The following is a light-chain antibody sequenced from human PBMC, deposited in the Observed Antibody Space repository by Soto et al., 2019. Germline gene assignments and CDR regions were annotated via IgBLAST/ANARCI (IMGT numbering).Light chain of an antibody. Sequence: VLTQSPVTLTLSPGERATLSCRASQSVTDFLAWYQQKPGQAPRLLIYGASSRATGIPDRFSGSGSGTDFTLTISRLEPEDFAVYYCQQYASLITVGQGTRLEIK. V-gene: IGKV3-20*01. CDR2: GAS. J-gene: IGKJ5*01. CDR1: QSVTDF. CDR3: QQYASLIT.